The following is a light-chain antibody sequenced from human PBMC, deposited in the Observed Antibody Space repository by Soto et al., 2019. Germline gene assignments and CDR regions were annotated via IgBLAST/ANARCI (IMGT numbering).Light chain of an antibody. J-gene: IGKJ1*01. CDR3: KQYSSYWT. CDR1: QSISSW. V-gene: IGKV1-5*01. CDR2: DAS. Sequence: DIQMTQSPSTLSASVGDRVTSTCRASQSISSWLAWYQQKPGKAPKLLIYDASSLESGVSSRFSGSGSGTESTLTIRSLQPDDFATYYCKQYSSYWTCGQGTKVDIK.